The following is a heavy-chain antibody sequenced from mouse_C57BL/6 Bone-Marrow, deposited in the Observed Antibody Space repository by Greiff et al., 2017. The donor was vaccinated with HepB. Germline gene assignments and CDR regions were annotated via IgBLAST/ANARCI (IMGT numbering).Heavy chain of an antibody. Sequence: VQLQQPGAELVKPGASVKMSCKASGYTFTSYWLTWVKQRPGQGLEWIGDIYPGSGSTNYNEKFKSKATLTVVTSSSTAYMQLSSLTSEDSAVYYCARLGLLRPRYFDVWGTGTTVTVSS. CDR2: IYPGSGST. V-gene: IGHV1-55*01. D-gene: IGHD2-3*01. CDR3: ARLGLLRPRYFDV. CDR1: GYTFTSYW. J-gene: IGHJ1*03.